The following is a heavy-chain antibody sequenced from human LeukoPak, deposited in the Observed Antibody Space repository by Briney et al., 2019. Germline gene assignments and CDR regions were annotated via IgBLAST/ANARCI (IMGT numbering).Heavy chain of an antibody. Sequence: PSETLSLTCTVSGCSISSYYWSWIRQPAGKGLEWIGRIYTSGSTNYNPSLKSRVTMSVDTSKNQFSLKLSSVTAADTAVYYCARDSSGWYVGWFDPWGQGTLVTVSS. D-gene: IGHD6-19*01. CDR2: IYTSGST. CDR3: ARDSSGWYVGWFDP. CDR1: GCSISSYY. J-gene: IGHJ5*02. V-gene: IGHV4-4*07.